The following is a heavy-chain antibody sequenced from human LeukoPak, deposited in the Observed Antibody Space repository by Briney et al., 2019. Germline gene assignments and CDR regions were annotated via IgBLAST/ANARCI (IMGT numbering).Heavy chain of an antibody. V-gene: IGHV3-30*04. D-gene: IGHD6-6*01. CDR2: ITYGGSNK. Sequence: PGRSLRLSCAASGFTFSDYAMHWVRQAPGKGLEWVAVITYGGSNKFYADSVKGRFTISRDNSKNTLFLQMNSLSVEDTAVYYCTTGVMYSRWVEHGFDHWGQGTLVTVSS. CDR3: TTGVMYSRWVEHGFDH. J-gene: IGHJ4*02. CDR1: GFTFSDYA.